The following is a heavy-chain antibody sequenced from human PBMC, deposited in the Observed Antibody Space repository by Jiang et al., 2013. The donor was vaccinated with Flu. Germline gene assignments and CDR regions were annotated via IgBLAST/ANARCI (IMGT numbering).Heavy chain of an antibody. V-gene: IGHV3-66*02. CDR3: ARDIEMGDYYDSSGSNAFDI. D-gene: IGHD3-22*01. Sequence: SGGGLVQPGGSLRLSCAASGFTVSSNYMSWVRQAPGKGLEWVSVIYSGGSTYYADSVKGRFTISRDNSKNTLYLQMNSLRAEDTAVYYCARDIEMGDYYDSSGSNAFDIWGQGTMVTVSS. CDR2: IYSGGST. CDR1: GFTVSSNY. J-gene: IGHJ3*02.